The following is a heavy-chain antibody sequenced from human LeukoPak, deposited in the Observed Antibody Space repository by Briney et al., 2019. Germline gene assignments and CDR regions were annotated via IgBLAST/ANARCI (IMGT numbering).Heavy chain of an antibody. CDR2: ISSSSSYI. J-gene: IGHJ5*02. CDR1: GFTFSSYS. V-gene: IGHV3-21*01. Sequence: PGGSLRLSCAASGFTFSSYSMNWVRQAPGKRLEWVSSISSSSSYIYYADSVKGRFTISRDNAKNSLYLQMNSLRAEDTAVYYCARDAGGGFDPWGQGTLVTVSS. CDR3: ARDAGGGFDP. D-gene: IGHD3-10*01.